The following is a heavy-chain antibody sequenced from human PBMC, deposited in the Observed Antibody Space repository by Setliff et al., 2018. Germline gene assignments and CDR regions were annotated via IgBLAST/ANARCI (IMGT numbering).Heavy chain of an antibody. CDR1: GFGFTTFG. J-gene: IGHJ5*02. CDR3: ARATRDSGGWYYEYNWFDP. V-gene: IGHV1-18*01. D-gene: IGHD6-19*01. Sequence: ASVKVSCKTSGFGFTTFGFSWVRQAPGQGLEWLGSISPYSGNTNYPQWLQDRVTMTIDTSINTAYMELSTLTSDDTAVYFCARATRDSGGWYYEYNWFDPWGQGTLVTVSS. CDR2: ISPYSGNT.